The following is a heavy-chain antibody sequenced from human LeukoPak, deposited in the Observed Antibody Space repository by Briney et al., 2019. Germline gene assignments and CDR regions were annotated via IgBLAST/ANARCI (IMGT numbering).Heavy chain of an antibody. CDR2: IWYDGSNK. V-gene: IGHV3-33*01. D-gene: IGHD3-22*01. CDR1: GFTFSSYG. J-gene: IGHJ3*02. Sequence: GGSLRLSCAASGFTFSSYGMHWVRPAPGKGLEWVAVIWYDGSNKYYADPVKGRFTISRDNSKNTLYLQMNSLRAEDTAVYYCARERPHYYYDSSGPDAFDIWGQGTMVTVSS. CDR3: ARERPHYYYDSSGPDAFDI.